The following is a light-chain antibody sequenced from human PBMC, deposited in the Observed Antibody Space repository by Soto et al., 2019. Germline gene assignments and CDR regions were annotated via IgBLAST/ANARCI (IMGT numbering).Light chain of an antibody. CDR3: QQANSFPPT. Sequence: DIQMTQSPSSVSASVGDRLTITCRASQGIATWLAWYQQKPGKAPKLLIYAASTLQSAVPSRFSGSGSGTDFTLTISNLQPEDFAIYYCQQANSFPPTFGGGTKVEIK. V-gene: IGKV1-12*01. CDR2: AAS. J-gene: IGKJ4*01. CDR1: QGIATW.